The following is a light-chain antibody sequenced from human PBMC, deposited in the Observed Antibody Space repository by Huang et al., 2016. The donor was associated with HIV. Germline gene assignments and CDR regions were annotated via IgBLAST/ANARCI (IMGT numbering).Light chain of an antibody. CDR2: DGS. Sequence: EIVLTQSPATLSLSPGERATLSCGASQTVRSNYVAWYQQRPGLAPRLLMYDGSTRATGIPDRCSGSVSGTEFTLTIIRLEPEDFAVYYCQQYGSSPPTTFGQGTQLEIK. CDR1: QTVRSNY. V-gene: IGKV3D-20*01. J-gene: IGKJ5*01. CDR3: QQYGSSPPTT.